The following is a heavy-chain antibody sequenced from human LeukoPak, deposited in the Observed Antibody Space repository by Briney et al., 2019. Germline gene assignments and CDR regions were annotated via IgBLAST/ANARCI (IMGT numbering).Heavy chain of an antibody. D-gene: IGHD2-2*01. CDR3: ARDLLTGGYCSSTSCRLHYYYGMDV. CDR1: GYTFTSYG. CDR2: ISAYNGNT. Sequence: ASVKVSCKASGYTFTSYGISWVRQAPGQGLEWMGWISAYNGNTNYAQKLQGRVTMTTDTSTSTAYMELRSLRSDDTAVYYCARDLLTGGYCSSTSCRLHYYYGMDVWGQGTTVTVSS. V-gene: IGHV1-18*01. J-gene: IGHJ6*02.